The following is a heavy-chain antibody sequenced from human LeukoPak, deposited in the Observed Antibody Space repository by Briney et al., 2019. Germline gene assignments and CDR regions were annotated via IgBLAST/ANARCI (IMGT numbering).Heavy chain of an antibody. CDR2: INPSGGST. CDR1: GYTFTNYY. CDR3: ARVGLLGYYFDY. Sequence: ASVKVSCKASGYTFTNYYMHWVRQAPGQGLEWMGIINPSGGSTSYAQKFQGRVTMTRDMSTSTVYMELSSLRSEDTAVYYCARVGLLGYYFDYWGQGTLVTVSS. D-gene: IGHD3/OR15-3a*01. J-gene: IGHJ4*02. V-gene: IGHV1-46*01.